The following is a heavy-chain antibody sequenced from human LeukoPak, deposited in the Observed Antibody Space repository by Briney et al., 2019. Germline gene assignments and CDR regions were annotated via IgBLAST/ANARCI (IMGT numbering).Heavy chain of an antibody. CDR1: GFTVSSNY. CDR2: IYSGGST. D-gene: IGHD1-14*01. V-gene: IGHV3-53*05. CDR3: ARVLLPGWFDP. J-gene: IGHJ5*02. Sequence: GGSLRLSCAASGFTVSSNYMSWVRQAPGKGLEWVSVIYSGGSTYYADSVKGRFTISRDNSKNTLYLQMNSLRAEDTAVYYCARVLLPGWFDPWGQGTLVTVSS.